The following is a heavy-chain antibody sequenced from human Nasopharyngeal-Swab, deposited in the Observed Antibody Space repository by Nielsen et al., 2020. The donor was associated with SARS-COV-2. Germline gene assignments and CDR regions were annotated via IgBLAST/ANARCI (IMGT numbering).Heavy chain of an antibody. D-gene: IGHD1-26*01. CDR1: GYTFTSYY. V-gene: IGHV1-46*01. Sequence: ASVKVSCKASGYTFTSYYMHWVRQAPGQGLEWMGIINPSGGSTSYAQKFQGRVTMTRDTSTSTVYMELSSLRSEDTAVYYCARDLGGSYQYYYYGMDVWGQGTTVTVPS. J-gene: IGHJ6*02. CDR2: INPSGGST. CDR3: ARDLGGSYQYYYYGMDV.